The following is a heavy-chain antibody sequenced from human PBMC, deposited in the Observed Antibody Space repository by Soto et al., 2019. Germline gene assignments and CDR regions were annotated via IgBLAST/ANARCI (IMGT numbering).Heavy chain of an antibody. CDR1: GFTFSSYA. Sequence: EVQLLESGGGLVQPGGSLRLSCAASGFTFSSYAMRWVRQAPGKGLEWVSAISGSGGSTYYADSVKGRFTISRDNSKNTLYLQMNSLKAEDTAVYYCARPGSGSYYDYWGQGTLVTVSS. CDR2: ISGSGGST. V-gene: IGHV3-23*01. J-gene: IGHJ4*02. D-gene: IGHD1-26*01. CDR3: ARPGSGSYYDY.